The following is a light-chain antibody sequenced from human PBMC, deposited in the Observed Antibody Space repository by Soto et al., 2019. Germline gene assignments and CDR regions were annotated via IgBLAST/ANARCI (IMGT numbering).Light chain of an antibody. CDR2: AAS. V-gene: IGKV1-39*01. Sequence: IQMTQSPSALSESVGEGVTNTCLASQGISSYLNWYQQKPGKAPKLLIYAASSLQSGVPSRFSGSGSGTDFTLTISSLQPEDFATYYCQQSYSTPPTFGQGTKVDIK. CDR3: QQSYSTPPT. CDR1: QGISSY. J-gene: IGKJ1*01.